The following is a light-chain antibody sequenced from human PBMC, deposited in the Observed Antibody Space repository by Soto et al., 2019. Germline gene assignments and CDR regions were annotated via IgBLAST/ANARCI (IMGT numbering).Light chain of an antibody. V-gene: IGKV3-20*01. Sequence: EIVMTQSPATLSVSPGERATLSCRASQSVSSNYLAWCQQRPGQAPRLLIYGASSRATGIPDRFSGSGSGTDFTLTISRLEPEDFAVYYCQQYGGSPRTFGQGTKVDIK. CDR3: QQYGGSPRT. CDR2: GAS. CDR1: QSVSSNY. J-gene: IGKJ1*01.